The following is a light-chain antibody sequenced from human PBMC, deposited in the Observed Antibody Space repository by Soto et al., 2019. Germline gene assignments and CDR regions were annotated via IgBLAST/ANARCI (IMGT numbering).Light chain of an antibody. CDR1: QGVSSSY. J-gene: IGKJ1*01. CDR2: GAS. CDR3: QQYDQWWT. V-gene: IGKV3-20*01. Sequence: EIVLTQSPGTLSLSPGERATLSCRASQGVSSSYLAWYQQKPGQAPRLLIYGASSRATGIPDRFSGSGSGTEFSLTINSLQSEDFGVYFCQQYDQWWTFGQGTKVDIK.